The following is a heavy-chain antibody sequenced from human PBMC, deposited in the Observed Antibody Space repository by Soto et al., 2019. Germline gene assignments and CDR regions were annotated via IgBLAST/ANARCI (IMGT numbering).Heavy chain of an antibody. CDR1: DGNSRGRGYR. J-gene: IGHJ3*02. V-gene: IGHV4-31*02. Sequence: LPWTVADGNSRGRGYRWSCIQQHPGKGREWIGYIYYSGSTYYNPSLKSRVTISVDTSKNQFSLKLSSVTAADTAVYYCARALPAAKPILVVVGTTRALGAFDILGQGTMVIVSS. CDR2: IYYSGST. CDR3: ARALPAAKPILVVVGTTRALGAFDI. D-gene: IGHD2-15*01.